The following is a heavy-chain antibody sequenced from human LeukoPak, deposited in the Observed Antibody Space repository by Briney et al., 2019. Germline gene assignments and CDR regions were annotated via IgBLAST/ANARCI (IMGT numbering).Heavy chain of an antibody. CDR2: IKKDGSEK. CDR1: GFTFSGYW. J-gene: IGHJ5*02. Sequence: GGSLRLSCAASGFTFSGYWMSWVRQAPGKGLEWVANIKKDGSEKKYVDSVKGRFTISRDNAKNSLYLQMNSLRAEDTAVYYCAREGGSGWYSGWFDPWGQGSLVTVSS. D-gene: IGHD6-19*01. V-gene: IGHV3-7*01. CDR3: AREGGSGWYSGWFDP.